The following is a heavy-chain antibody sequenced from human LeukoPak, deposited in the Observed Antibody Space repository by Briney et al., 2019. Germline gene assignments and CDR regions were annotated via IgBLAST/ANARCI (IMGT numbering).Heavy chain of an antibody. CDR2: IYYSGST. CDR1: GGSISSYY. D-gene: IGHD6-19*01. V-gene: IGHV4-59*01. CDR3: ARVSVAASSDY. Sequence: SETLSLTCTVSGGSISSYYWSWIRQPPGKGLEWIGHIYYSGSTNYNPSLKSRVTISVDTSKNQFSLKLSSVTAADTAVYYCARVSVAASSDYWGQGTLVTVSS. J-gene: IGHJ4*02.